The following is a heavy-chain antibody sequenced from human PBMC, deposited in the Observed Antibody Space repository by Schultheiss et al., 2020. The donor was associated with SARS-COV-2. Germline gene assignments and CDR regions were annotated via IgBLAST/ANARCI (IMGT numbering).Heavy chain of an antibody. CDR3: AKDEQQLVGIDY. V-gene: IGHV3-23*01. D-gene: IGHD6-13*01. CDR1: GFTFSSYA. J-gene: IGHJ4*02. CDR2: ISGSGGST. Sequence: GGSLRLSCAASGFTFSSYAMTWVRQAPGKGLEWVSAISGSGGSTYYADSVKGRFTISRDNSKNSLYLQMNSLRAEDTAVYYCAKDEQQLVGIDYWGQGTLVTVSS.